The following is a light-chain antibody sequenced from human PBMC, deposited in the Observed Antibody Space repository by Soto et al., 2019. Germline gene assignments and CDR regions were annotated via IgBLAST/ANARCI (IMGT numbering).Light chain of an antibody. V-gene: IGLV2-11*01. CDR3: YSYAGSYTL. CDR1: SSDVGGYNY. Sequence: QSVLTQPRSVSGSPGQSVTISCTGTSSDVGGYNYVSWYQQHPGKAPKLMIYDVSKRPSGIPDRFSGSKSGNTASLTISGLHAEDEADYYCYSYAGSYTLFGGGTKLTVL. CDR2: DVS. J-gene: IGLJ2*01.